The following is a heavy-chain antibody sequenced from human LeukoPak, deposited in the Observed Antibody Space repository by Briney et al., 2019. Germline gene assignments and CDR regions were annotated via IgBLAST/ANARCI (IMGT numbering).Heavy chain of an antibody. Sequence: GGTLRLSCAASGFTFSNHGMNWVRQAPGKGLEWVAFIRYDGSDKHYADSVKGRFTISRDNSKNTLYLQMNSLRAEDTAVYYCAKSIPTIAVAVSTRQWGQGTLVTVSS. CDR3: AKSIPTIAVAVSTRQ. V-gene: IGHV3-30*02. J-gene: IGHJ4*02. CDR2: IRYDGSDK. D-gene: IGHD6-19*01. CDR1: GFTFSNHG.